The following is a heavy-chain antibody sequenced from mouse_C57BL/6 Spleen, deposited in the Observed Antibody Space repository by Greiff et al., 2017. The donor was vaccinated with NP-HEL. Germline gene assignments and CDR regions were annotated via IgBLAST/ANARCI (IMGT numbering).Heavy chain of an antibody. CDR1: GYTFTDYY. CDR3: AREGGSSYLFAY. D-gene: IGHD1-1*01. V-gene: IGHV1-19*01. J-gene: IGHJ3*01. CDR2: INPYNGGT. Sequence: EVQLQQSGPVLVKPGASVKMSCKASGYTFTDYYMNWVKQSHGKSLEWIGVINPYNGGTSYNQKFKGKATLTVDKSSSTAYMELNSLTSEDSAVYYCAREGGSSYLFAYWGQGTLVTVSA.